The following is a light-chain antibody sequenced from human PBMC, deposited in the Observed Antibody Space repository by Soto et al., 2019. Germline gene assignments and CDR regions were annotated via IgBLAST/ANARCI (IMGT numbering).Light chain of an antibody. Sequence: QSVLTQPRAVSGSPGQSVTISCTGTSSDVGVYNYVSWYQQHPGKAPKFMIYDVSKRPSGVPDRFSGSKSGNTASLTISGLQADDEADYYCCSYAGTYSYVFGTGTKVTVL. CDR1: SSDVGVYNY. CDR3: CSYAGTYSYV. V-gene: IGLV2-11*01. CDR2: DVS. J-gene: IGLJ1*01.